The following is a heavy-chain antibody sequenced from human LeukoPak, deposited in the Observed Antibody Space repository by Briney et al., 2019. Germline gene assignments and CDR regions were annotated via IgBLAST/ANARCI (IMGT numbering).Heavy chain of an antibody. CDR3: ARGYGNYYYYYYMDV. CDR2: IIPIFGTA. CDR1: GGTFSSYA. V-gene: IGHV1-69*01. J-gene: IGHJ6*03. Sequence: SVKVSCKAPGGTFSSYAISWVRQAPGQGLEWMGGIIPIFGTANYAQKFQGRVTITADESTSTTYMELSSLRSEDTAVYYCARGYGNYYYYYYMDVWGKGTTVTASS. D-gene: IGHD1-14*01.